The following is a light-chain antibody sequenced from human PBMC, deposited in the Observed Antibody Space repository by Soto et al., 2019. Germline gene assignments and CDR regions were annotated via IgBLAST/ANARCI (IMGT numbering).Light chain of an antibody. Sequence: DIVMTQSPYSLSVSLGESASFNCNARQNFLDRAKNKNYLAWYQQKSGQPPKLLIYWASLREPGVPDRFSGSGSGTDFTLTISSLQAEDVAVYYCQQYYSTPPTFGQGTRLEIK. CDR3: QQYYSTPPT. CDR2: WAS. J-gene: IGKJ5*01. V-gene: IGKV4-1*01. CDR1: QNFLDRAKNKNY.